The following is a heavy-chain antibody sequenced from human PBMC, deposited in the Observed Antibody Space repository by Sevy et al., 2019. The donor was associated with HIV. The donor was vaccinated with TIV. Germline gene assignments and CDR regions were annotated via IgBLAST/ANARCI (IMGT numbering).Heavy chain of an antibody. Sequence: SVKVSCKASGGTFSSYAISWVRQAPGQGLEWMGGIIPIFGTANYAQKFQGRVTITADESTSTAYMELSSLRSEDTAVYYCARGKDRGSSWYYAFDIWGQGTMVTVSS. J-gene: IGHJ3*02. V-gene: IGHV1-69*13. CDR1: GGTFSSYA. CDR3: ARGKDRGSSWYYAFDI. D-gene: IGHD6-13*01. CDR2: IIPIFGTA.